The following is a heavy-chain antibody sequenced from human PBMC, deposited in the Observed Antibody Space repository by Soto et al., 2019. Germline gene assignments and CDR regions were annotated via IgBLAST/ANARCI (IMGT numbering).Heavy chain of an antibody. J-gene: IGHJ5*02. CDR1: GYTFTSYD. D-gene: IGHD3-3*01. CDR2: MNPNSGNT. V-gene: IGHV1-8*01. CDR3: ARGSVVLRFLEWSTNWFDP. Sequence: AASVKVSCKASGYTFTSYDINWVRQATGQGLEWMGWMNPNSGNTGYAQKFQGRVTMTRNTSISTAYMELSSLRSEDTAVYYCARGSVVLRFLEWSTNWFDPWGQGTLVTVSS.